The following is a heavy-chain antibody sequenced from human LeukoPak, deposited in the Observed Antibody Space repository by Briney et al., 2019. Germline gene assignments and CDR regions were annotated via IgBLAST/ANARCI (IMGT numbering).Heavy chain of an antibody. D-gene: IGHD3-16*01. CDR3: ARGVLPRQSRLGAFDY. J-gene: IGHJ4*02. CDR2: IYYSGST. Sequence: PSETLSLTCTVSGGSISSYYWSWIRQPPGKGLEWIGYIYYSGSTNYNPSLKSRVTISVDTSKNQFSLKLSSVTAADTAVYYCARGVLPRQSRLGAFDYWGQGTLVTVSS. V-gene: IGHV4-59*01. CDR1: GGSISSYY.